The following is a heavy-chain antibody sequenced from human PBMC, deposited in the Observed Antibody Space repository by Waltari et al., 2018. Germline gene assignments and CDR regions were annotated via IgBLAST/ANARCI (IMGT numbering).Heavy chain of an antibody. Sequence: QVQLVESGGGVVQPGRSLRLSCAASGFTFSSYAMHWVRQAPGKGLEWVAVISYDGSNKYYADSVKGRFTISRDNSKNTLYLQMNSLRAEDTAVYYCARDPRNYGSGSYSPDYWGQGTLVTVSS. CDR1: GFTFSSYA. CDR2: ISYDGSNK. V-gene: IGHV3-30-3*01. J-gene: IGHJ4*02. D-gene: IGHD3-10*01. CDR3: ARDPRNYGSGSYSPDY.